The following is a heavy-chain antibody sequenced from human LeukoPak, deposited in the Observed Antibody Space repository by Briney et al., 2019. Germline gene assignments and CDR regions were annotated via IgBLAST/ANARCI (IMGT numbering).Heavy chain of an antibody. Sequence: SSETLSLTCTVPGGSISSYYWSWIRQPAGKGLEWIGRIYNTGSTNYNPSLKSRVTMSVDTSKNQFSLILSSVTVADTAVYYCARGPRYCSSTSCYGNWFDPWGQGTLVTVSS. CDR1: GGSISSYY. D-gene: IGHD2-2*01. V-gene: IGHV4-4*07. CDR2: IYNTGST. CDR3: ARGPRYCSSTSCYGNWFDP. J-gene: IGHJ5*02.